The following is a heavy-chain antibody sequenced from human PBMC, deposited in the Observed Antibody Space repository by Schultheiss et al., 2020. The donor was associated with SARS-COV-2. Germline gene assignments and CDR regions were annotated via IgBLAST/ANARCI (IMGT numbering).Heavy chain of an antibody. J-gene: IGHJ5*02. Sequence: SETLSLTCTVSGGSISSYYWSWIRQPPGKGLEWIGYIYYSGSTNYNPSLKSRVTISVDTSKNQFSPKLSSVTAADTAVYYCARRVDINWFDPWGQGTLVTVSS. CDR3: ARRVDINWFDP. V-gene: IGHV4-59*08. CDR2: IYYSGST. CDR1: GGSISSYY. D-gene: IGHD5-12*01.